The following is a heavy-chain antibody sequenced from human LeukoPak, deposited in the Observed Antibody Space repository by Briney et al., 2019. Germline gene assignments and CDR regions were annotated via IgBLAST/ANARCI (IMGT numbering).Heavy chain of an antibody. CDR2: INQDDSQI. Sequence: GGSLRLSCAASGFTFNKYWLTWVRQAPGKGLEWVANINQDDSQIYYLESVEGRFTITRDNAKNSLYLQMNSLRAEDTAVYYCAREADIVVVPASDVWGKGTTVTVSS. V-gene: IGHV3-7*01. CDR1: GFTFNKYW. CDR3: AREADIVVVPASDV. D-gene: IGHD2-2*01. J-gene: IGHJ6*04.